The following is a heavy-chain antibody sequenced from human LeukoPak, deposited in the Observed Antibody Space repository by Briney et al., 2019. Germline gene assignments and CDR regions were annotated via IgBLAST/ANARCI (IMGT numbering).Heavy chain of an antibody. J-gene: IGHJ4*02. CDR1: GFTFSRYA. CDR3: VKDVGGSYAFDY. CDR2: INDNGGRT. D-gene: IGHD1-26*01. V-gene: IGHV3-64D*09. Sequence: PGGSLRLSCSASGFTFSRYAMHWVRQAPGKGLEYVSGINDNGGRTHYGDSVKGRFSISRDNPKNTLHPQMSTLRAEDTALYYCVKDVGGSYAFDYWGQGILVTVAS.